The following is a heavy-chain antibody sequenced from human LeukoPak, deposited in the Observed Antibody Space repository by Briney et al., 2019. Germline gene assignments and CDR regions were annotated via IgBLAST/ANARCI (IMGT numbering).Heavy chain of an antibody. Sequence: SETLSLTCTVSGGSISSGSYYWSWIRQPAGKGLEWIGRIYTSGSTNYNPSLKSRVTISVDTSKNQFSLKLSSVTAADTAVYYCARGLVGASHAFDIWGQGTMVTVSS. D-gene: IGHD1-26*01. CDR2: IYTSGST. CDR1: GGSISSGSYY. V-gene: IGHV4-61*02. J-gene: IGHJ3*02. CDR3: ARGLVGASHAFDI.